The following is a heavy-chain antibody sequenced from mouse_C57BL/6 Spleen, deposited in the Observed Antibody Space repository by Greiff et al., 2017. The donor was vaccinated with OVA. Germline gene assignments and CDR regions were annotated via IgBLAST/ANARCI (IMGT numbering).Heavy chain of an antibody. D-gene: IGHD3-1*01. CDR1: GYTFTDYE. V-gene: IGHV1-15*01. Sequence: VQLQQSGAELVRPGASVTLSCKASGYTFTDYEMHWVKQTPVHGLEWIGAIDPETGGTAYNQKFKGKAILTADKSSSTAYMELRSLTSEDSAVYYCTRGLPYWYFDVWGTGTTVTVSS. J-gene: IGHJ1*03. CDR2: IDPETGGT. CDR3: TRGLPYWYFDV.